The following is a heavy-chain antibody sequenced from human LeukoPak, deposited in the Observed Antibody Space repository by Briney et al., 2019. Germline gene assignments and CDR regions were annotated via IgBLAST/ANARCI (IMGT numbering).Heavy chain of an antibody. Sequence: GGSLRLPCAASGFTFSDYYMSWLRQAPGKGLEGVAFIRYDGSNQYYVDSVKGRFTISRDNSKNTPYLQMNSLRAEDTAVYYCAKDPRGLPIVGGYFDYWGQGTLVTVAS. CDR3: AKDPRGLPIVGGYFDY. J-gene: IGHJ4*02. CDR2: IRYDGSNQ. CDR1: GFTFSDYY. D-gene: IGHD1-26*01. V-gene: IGHV3-30*02.